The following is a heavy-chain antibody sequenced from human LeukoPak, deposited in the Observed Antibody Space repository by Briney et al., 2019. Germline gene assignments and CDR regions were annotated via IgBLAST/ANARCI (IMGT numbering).Heavy chain of an antibody. V-gene: IGHV4-4*09. CDR3: AGRGHRYSRD. J-gene: IGHJ1*01. CDR2: IYDSGMT. Sequence: PSETLSLTCTVSGDSVSSGYWNWFRQPPGKGLEWIGCIYDSGMTDYSPSLKNRLTISLDTSNNQFSLKLSSVTAADTAVYYCAGRGHRYSRDWGQGILVTVSS. CDR1: GDSVSSGY. D-gene: IGHD2-15*01.